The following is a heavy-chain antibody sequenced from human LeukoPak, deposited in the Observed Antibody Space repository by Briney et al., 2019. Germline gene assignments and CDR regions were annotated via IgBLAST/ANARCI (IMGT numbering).Heavy chain of an antibody. Sequence: GSLRLSFVASGFSFSSYVMSWVRQAPGGGLEWVSAISGGGTTTYYAGSVKGRFTISRDNSKNTLYLQMNSLRAEDTAIYYCAKELEYFGSGSYFDYWGQGTLVTVSS. CDR3: AKELEYFGSGSYFDY. D-gene: IGHD3-10*01. J-gene: IGHJ4*02. CDR1: GFSFSSYV. V-gene: IGHV3-23*01. CDR2: ISGGGTTT.